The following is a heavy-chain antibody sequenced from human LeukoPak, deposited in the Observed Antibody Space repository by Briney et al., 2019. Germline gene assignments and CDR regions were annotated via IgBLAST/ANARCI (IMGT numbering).Heavy chain of an antibody. Sequence: GGSLRLSCAASGFPVSNNYMSWVRQAPGKGLEWVSVIHSGGATYYADSVKGRFTISRDSSKNTLYLQMNNLRAEDTAVYYCARGREYGAYDWNDYWGQGTLVTVSS. J-gene: IGHJ4*02. V-gene: IGHV3-53*01. CDR3: ARGREYGAYDWNDY. CDR1: GFPVSNNY. CDR2: IHSGGAT. D-gene: IGHD5-12*01.